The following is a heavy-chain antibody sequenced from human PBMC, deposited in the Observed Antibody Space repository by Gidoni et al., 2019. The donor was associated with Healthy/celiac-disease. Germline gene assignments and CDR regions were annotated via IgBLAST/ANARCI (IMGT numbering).Heavy chain of an antibody. J-gene: IGHJ4*02. V-gene: IGHV3-30-3*01. D-gene: IGHD4-4*01. CDR1: GFTFSSYA. Sequence: QVQLVESGGGVVQPGRSLRLSGAASGFTFSSYAMHWVRQAPGTGLEWVAVISYDGSNKYYADSVKGRFTISIDNSKNTLYLQMNSLRAEDTAVYYCARDGTTGGGDYFDYWGQGTLVTVSS. CDR2: ISYDGSNK. CDR3: ARDGTTGGGDYFDY.